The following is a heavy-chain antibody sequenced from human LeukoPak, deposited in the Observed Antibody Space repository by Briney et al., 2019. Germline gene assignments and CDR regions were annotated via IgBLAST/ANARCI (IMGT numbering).Heavy chain of an antibody. J-gene: IGHJ4*02. Sequence: GASVKVSCTASGYTFTSYGIGWVRQAPGQGLEWMGWISAYNGNTNYAQKLQGRVTMTTDTSTSTAYMELRSLRSDDTAVYYCAREFYGSGSYYGAPFDYWGQGTLVTVSS. V-gene: IGHV1-18*04. CDR3: AREFYGSGSYYGAPFDY. D-gene: IGHD3-10*01. CDR2: ISAYNGNT. CDR1: GYTFTSYG.